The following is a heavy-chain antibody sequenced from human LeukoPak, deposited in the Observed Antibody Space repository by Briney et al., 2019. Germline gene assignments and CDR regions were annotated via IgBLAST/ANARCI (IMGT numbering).Heavy chain of an antibody. Sequence: GGSLRLSCAAPGFTFSSYNMNWLRQAPGKGLEWVSSISSSSSYIYYADSVRGRFTISRDNAKNSLYLQMNSLRAEDTAVYYCARGRDGSQSPIDDWGQGTLVTVSS. CDR3: ARGRDGSQSPIDD. CDR1: GFTFSSYN. V-gene: IGHV3-21*01. D-gene: IGHD5-24*01. J-gene: IGHJ4*02. CDR2: ISSSSSYI.